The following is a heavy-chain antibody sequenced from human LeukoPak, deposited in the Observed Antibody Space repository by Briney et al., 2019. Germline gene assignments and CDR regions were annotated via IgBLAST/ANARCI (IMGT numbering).Heavy chain of an antibody. CDR3: ARRWELLGLDY. D-gene: IGHD1-26*01. CDR2: ISPDGSDK. CDR1: GFTFTTFW. J-gene: IGHJ4*02. Sequence: GSLRLSCAASGFTFTTFWMTWVRQAPGKGLEWVANISPDGSDKYYVDSVKGRFTISRDNTKASLFLQMNSLRAEDTAVYYCARRWELLGLDYWGQGTLVTVSS. V-gene: IGHV3-7*01.